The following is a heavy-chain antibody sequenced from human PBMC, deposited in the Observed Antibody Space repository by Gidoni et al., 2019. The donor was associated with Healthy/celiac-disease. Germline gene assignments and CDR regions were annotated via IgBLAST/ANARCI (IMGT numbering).Heavy chain of an antibody. CDR2: IYYSGST. Sequence: QVQLQESGPGLVKPSQTLSLTCTVSGGSISSGGYYWSWIRQHPGKGLEWIGYIYYSGSTYYNPSLKSRVTISVDTSKNQFSLKLSSVTAADTAVYYCARGSSSPTYYYYMDVWGKGTTVTVSS. J-gene: IGHJ6*03. V-gene: IGHV4-31*03. D-gene: IGHD6-6*01. CDR1: GGSISSGGYY. CDR3: ARGSSSPTYYYYMDV.